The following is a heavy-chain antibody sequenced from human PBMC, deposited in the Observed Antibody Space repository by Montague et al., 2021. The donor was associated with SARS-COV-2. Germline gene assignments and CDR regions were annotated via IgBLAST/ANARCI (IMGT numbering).Heavy chain of an antibody. CDR2: IYYSGSS. CDR3: ARVGGGRTFYY. CDR1: GDSVSSTTYY. V-gene: IGHV4-39*07. Sequence: SETLSLTCTVSGDSVSSTTYYWAWIRQPPGKGLEYIGTIYYSGSSYYXPSLKSRVAMSVDTSKNQFSLKLDSVTAADTAVYYCARVGGGRTFYYWGQGILVTVSS. J-gene: IGHJ4*02. D-gene: IGHD3-16*01.